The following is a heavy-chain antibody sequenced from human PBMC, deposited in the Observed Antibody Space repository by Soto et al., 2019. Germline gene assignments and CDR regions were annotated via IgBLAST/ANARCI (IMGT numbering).Heavy chain of an antibody. CDR1: GFTFSSYA. Sequence: QVQLVESGGGVVQPGRSLRLSCAASGFTFSSYAMHWVRQAPGKGLEWVAVISYDGSNKYYADSVKGRFTISRDNSKNPLYLQMNSLRAEDTAVYYCARQQAQGASGSDYWGQGTLVTVSS. D-gene: IGHD1-26*01. CDR3: ARQQAQGASGSDY. V-gene: IGHV3-30-3*01. CDR2: ISYDGSNK. J-gene: IGHJ4*02.